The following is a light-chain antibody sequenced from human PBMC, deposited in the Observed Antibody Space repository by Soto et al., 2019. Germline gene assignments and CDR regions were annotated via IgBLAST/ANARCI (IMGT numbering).Light chain of an antibody. CDR3: SSYTGGSTYV. Sequence: QSVLTQPASASGSPGQSITISCTGTSSDIGGYKYVSWYQQHPGKAPKLMIYDVSNRPSGVSNRFSGSKSGNTATLTTSGLQGEDEAEYYCSSYTGGSTYVFGTGTKLTVL. J-gene: IGLJ1*01. CDR1: SSDIGGYKY. V-gene: IGLV2-14*01. CDR2: DVS.